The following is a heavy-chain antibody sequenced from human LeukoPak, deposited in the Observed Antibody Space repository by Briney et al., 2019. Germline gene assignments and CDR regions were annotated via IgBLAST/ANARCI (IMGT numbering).Heavy chain of an antibody. V-gene: IGHV4-4*07. Sequence: SETLSLTCAVYGGSFSGYYWSWTRQPAGKGLEWIGRIYTSGSTNYSPSLKSRVTMSVDTSKNQFSLKLSSVTTADTAVYYCARDVNFGVVTYFDYWGQGTLVTVSS. D-gene: IGHD3-3*01. CDR1: GGSFSGYY. CDR3: ARDVNFGVVTYFDY. CDR2: IYTSGST. J-gene: IGHJ4*02.